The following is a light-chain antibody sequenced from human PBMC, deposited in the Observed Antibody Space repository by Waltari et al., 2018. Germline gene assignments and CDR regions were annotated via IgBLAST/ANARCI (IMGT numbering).Light chain of an antibody. CDR2: EVS. Sequence: QSALTQPASVSWSPGPSITISCTGTSRDVGGYNYVSWYQQHPGKAPKLMIYEVSYRPSGVSNRFSGSKSGNTASLTISGLQAEDEADYYCTSYTSSSTLVFGGGTKLTVL. J-gene: IGLJ2*01. CDR3: TSYTSSSTLV. CDR1: SRDVGGYNY. V-gene: IGLV2-14*01.